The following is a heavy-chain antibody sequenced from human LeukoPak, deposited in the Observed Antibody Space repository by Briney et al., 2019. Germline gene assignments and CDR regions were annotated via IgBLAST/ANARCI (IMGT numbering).Heavy chain of an antibody. D-gene: IGHD2-15*01. CDR3: ARSDSLDIVVVVAATHWYFDL. CDR2: ISAYNGNT. CDR1: GYTFTIYG. Sequence: ASVKVSCKASGYTFTIYGFSWVRQAPGQGLEWMGWISAYNGNTNYAQKLQGRVTMIRDMSTSTVYMELSSLRSEDTAVYYCARSDSLDIVVVVAATHWYFDLWGRGTLVTVSS. J-gene: IGHJ2*01. V-gene: IGHV1-18*01.